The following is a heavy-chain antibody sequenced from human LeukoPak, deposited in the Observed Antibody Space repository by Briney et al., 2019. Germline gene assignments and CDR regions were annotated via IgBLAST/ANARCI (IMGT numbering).Heavy chain of an antibody. CDR2: INPSGGST. CDR1: GYTFTSYY. Sequence: GASVKVSCKASGYTFTSYYMHWVRQAPGQGLEWMGIINPSGGSTSYAQKFQGRVTMTRDTSTSTVYMELSSLRSEDTAVYYCATEQVGATRLDPWGQGTLVTVSS. CDR3: ATEQVGATRLDP. V-gene: IGHV1-46*01. D-gene: IGHD1-26*01. J-gene: IGHJ5*02.